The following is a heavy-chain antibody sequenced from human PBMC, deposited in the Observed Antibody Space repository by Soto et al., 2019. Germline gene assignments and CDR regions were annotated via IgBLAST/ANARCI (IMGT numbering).Heavy chain of an antibody. D-gene: IGHD6-13*01. CDR2: IYWDDDK. J-gene: IGHJ5*02. Sequence: QITLKESGPTLVKPTQTLTLTCTFSGFSLSTSGVGVGWIRQPPGKALEWLALIYWDDDKRYSPSLKSRLTITTGTSKNHVVITRTNLAPVDTATYFCAHRAEAAHEYSSSWYCPWFDPWGQGTLVTVSS. CDR1: GFSLSTSGVG. CDR3: AHRAEAAHEYSSSWYCPWFDP. V-gene: IGHV2-5*02.